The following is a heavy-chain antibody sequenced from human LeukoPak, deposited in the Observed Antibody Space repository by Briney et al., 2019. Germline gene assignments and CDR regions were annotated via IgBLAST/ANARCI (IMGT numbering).Heavy chain of an antibody. CDR3: ARGFAPHDY. Sequence: GGSLRLSCAASGFLFSSYDMNWVRQAPGKGLEWVSYISTSGSTIFYADSVKGRFTISRDNAKNSLYLQVNSLRAEDTAVYYCARGFAPHDYWGQGTLVTVSS. V-gene: IGHV3-48*03. CDR2: ISTSGSTI. J-gene: IGHJ4*02. CDR1: GFLFSSYD.